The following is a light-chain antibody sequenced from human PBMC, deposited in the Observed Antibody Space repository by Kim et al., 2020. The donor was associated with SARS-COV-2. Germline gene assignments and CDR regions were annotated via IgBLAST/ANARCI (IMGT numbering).Light chain of an antibody. Sequence: GQKVTISCSGTISNIGDHSVSWYQQLPGTAPKLLIYDNNKRPSGIPDRFSGSKSATSATLGITGLQTGDEADYYCGTWDTRLSAVVFGGGTQLTVL. CDR1: ISNIGDHS. CDR3: GTWDTRLSAVV. V-gene: IGLV1-51*01. J-gene: IGLJ2*01. CDR2: DNN.